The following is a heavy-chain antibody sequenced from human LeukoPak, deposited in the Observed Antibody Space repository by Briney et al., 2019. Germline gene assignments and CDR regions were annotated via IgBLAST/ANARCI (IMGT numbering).Heavy chain of an antibody. D-gene: IGHD5-24*01. CDR1: GVSIRSSYL. CDR2: IYSSGTT. J-gene: IGHJ3*02. Sequence: SETLSLTCAVSGVSIRSSYLGSWIRQPGGRGLRVIGRIYSSGTTNYNPSLQGRVTMSVDTSRNQFSLKLTSVTASDTAVYYCARAPIEVADTSAFDIWGQGTFVTVSS. CDR3: ARAPIEVADTSAFDI. V-gene: IGHV4-59*10.